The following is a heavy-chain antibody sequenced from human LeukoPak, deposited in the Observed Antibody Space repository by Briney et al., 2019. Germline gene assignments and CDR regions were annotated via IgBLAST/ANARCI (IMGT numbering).Heavy chain of an antibody. CDR2: IYYSGST. CDR3: ARVPAAPRLYMDV. Sequence: SETLSLTCTVSSGSLNSYYWSWIRRPPGKGLEWIGYIYYSGSTNYNPSLKSRVSISVDTSKNQFSLKLSSVTAADTAVYYCARVPAAPRLYMDVWGQGTTVIVSS. J-gene: IGHJ6*02. D-gene: IGHD2-2*01. CDR1: SGSLNSYY. V-gene: IGHV4-59*01.